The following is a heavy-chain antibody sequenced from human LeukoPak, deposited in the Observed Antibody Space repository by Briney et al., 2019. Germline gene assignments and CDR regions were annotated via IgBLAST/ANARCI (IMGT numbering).Heavy chain of an antibody. D-gene: IGHD4-17*01. Sequence: PGGSLRLSCAASGFTFSSYGMHWVRQAPGKGLEWVAVISYDGSNKYYADSVKGRFTISRDNSKNTPYLQMNSLRAEDTAVYYCAKGGDGGFDPWGQGTLVTASS. V-gene: IGHV3-30*18. CDR3: AKGGDGGFDP. J-gene: IGHJ5*02. CDR1: GFTFSSYG. CDR2: ISYDGSNK.